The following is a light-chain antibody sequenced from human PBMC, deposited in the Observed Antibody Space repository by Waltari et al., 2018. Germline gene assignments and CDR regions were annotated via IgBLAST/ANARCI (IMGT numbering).Light chain of an antibody. CDR3: CSGAGRRILGVV. CDR2: EVS. V-gene: IGLV2-23*02. Sequence: QSALTQPASVSGSPGQSITISCTGTSSDIGAYNLVSWYQQRPGTAPKRMIYEVSKWASGVANSCSGSNSGDTACLTISGHQDKDESDYCCCSGAGRRILGVVVGGGTKLTVL. J-gene: IGLJ2*01. CDR1: SSDIGAYNL.